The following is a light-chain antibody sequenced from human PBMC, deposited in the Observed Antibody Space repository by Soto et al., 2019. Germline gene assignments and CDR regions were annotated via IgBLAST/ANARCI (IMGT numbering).Light chain of an antibody. CDR3: RSYAGSNRV. V-gene: IGLV2-8*01. Sequence: HSVLTRPPSASGAPGQAVTISCTGTSSDVGGYNYVSWYQQHPGKAPKLMIYEVSKRPSGVPDRFSGSKSGNTASLTVSGLQAEDEADYYCRSYAGSNRVFGTGTKVTVL. CDR1: SSDVGGYNY. J-gene: IGLJ1*01. CDR2: EVS.